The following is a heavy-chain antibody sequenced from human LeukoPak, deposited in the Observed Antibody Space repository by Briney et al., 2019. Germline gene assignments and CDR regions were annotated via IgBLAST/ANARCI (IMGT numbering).Heavy chain of an antibody. CDR2: IYYSGST. V-gene: IGHV4-59*08. CDR1: GGSISSYY. D-gene: IGHD2-2*01. Sequence: PSETLSLTCTVSGGSISSYYWSWIRQPPGKGLEWIGYIYYSGSTNYNPSLKSRVTISVDTSKTQFSLKLSSVTAADTAVYYCARTDCSSTSCLANWFDPWGQGTLVTVSS. J-gene: IGHJ5*02. CDR3: ARTDCSSTSCLANWFDP.